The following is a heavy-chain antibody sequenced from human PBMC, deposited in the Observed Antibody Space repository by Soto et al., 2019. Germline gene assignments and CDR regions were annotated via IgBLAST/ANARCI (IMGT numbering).Heavy chain of an antibody. CDR2: ISSSSSYI. CDR1: GFTFSSYS. D-gene: IGHD2-2*01. J-gene: IGHJ4*02. V-gene: IGHV3-21*01. CDR3: ARDISPLVVPAARN. Sequence: GGSLRLSCAASGFTFSSYSMNWVRQAPGKGLEWVSSISSSSSYIYYADSVKGRFTISRDDAKNSLYLQMNSLRAEDTAVYYCARDISPLVVPAARNWGQGTLVTVSS.